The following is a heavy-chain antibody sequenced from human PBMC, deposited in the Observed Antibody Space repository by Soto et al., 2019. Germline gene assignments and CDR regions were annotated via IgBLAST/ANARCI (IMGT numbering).Heavy chain of an antibody. CDR2: ISGSGGST. V-gene: IGHV3-23*01. D-gene: IGHD2-2*01. CDR3: AKVLGYCSSTSCDAFDY. Sequence: PGGSLRLACAASGFTFSIYAMRWVRQAPGKGLEWVSGISGSGGSTYYADSVKGRFTISRDNSKNTLYLQMNSLRAEDTAVYYCAKVLGYCSSTSCDAFDYWGQGTLVTVSS. J-gene: IGHJ4*02. CDR1: GFTFSIYA.